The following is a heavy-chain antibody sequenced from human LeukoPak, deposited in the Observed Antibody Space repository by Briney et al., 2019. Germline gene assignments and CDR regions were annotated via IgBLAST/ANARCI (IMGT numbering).Heavy chain of an antibody. CDR3: ARGGNYWPQWWFDP. V-gene: IGHV4-39*07. D-gene: IGHD1-26*01. J-gene: IGHJ5*02. CDR1: GGSISSSSYY. CDR2: IYYSGST. Sequence: SETLSLTCTVSGGSISSSSYYWGWIRQPPGKGLEWIRSIYYSGSTYYNPSLRRRVTISVDTSKTPFSLELNSVTPAYTAVYYCARGGNYWPQWWFDPWGRGTLVSVSS.